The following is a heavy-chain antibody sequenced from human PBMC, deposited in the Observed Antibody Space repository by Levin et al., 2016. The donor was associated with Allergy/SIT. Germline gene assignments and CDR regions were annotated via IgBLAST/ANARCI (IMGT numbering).Heavy chain of an antibody. CDR2: IYYSGST. D-gene: IGHD2-15*01. V-gene: IGHV4-59*01. CDR3: ARESSTPAWGYYYGMDV. Sequence: VRQMPGKGLEWIGYIYYSGSTNYNPSLKSRVTISVDTSKNQFSLKLSSVTAADTAVYYCARESSTPAWGYYYGMDVWGQGTTVTVSS. J-gene: IGHJ6*02.